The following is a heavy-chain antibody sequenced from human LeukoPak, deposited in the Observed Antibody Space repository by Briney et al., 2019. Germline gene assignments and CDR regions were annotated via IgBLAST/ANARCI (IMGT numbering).Heavy chain of an antibody. CDR2: IYYSGST. Sequence: SQTLSLTCTVSGGSISSGGYYWSWIRQHPGKGLEWIGYIYYSGSTYYNPSLKSRVTISVDTSKNQFSLKLSSVAAADTAVYYCARHVDTAMVYYFDYWGQGTLVTVSS. D-gene: IGHD5-18*01. J-gene: IGHJ4*02. V-gene: IGHV4-31*03. CDR1: GGSISSGGYY. CDR3: ARHVDTAMVYYFDY.